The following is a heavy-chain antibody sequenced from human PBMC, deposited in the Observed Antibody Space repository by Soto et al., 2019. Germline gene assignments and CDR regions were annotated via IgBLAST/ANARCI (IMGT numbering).Heavy chain of an antibody. CDR1: GYTFTSYG. CDR2: ISAYNGNR. J-gene: IGHJ4*02. Sequence: ASVKVSCKASGYTFTSYGISWVRQAPGQGLEWMGWISAYNGNRNYAQKVQGRVTMTTDTSTNTAYMELRSLRSDDTAVYYCARDRVGATGDYCGQGTLVTVSS. CDR3: ARDRVGATGDY. V-gene: IGHV1-18*01. D-gene: IGHD1-26*01.